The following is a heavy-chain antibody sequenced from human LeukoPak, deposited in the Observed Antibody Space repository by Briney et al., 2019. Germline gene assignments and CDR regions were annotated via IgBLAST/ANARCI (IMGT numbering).Heavy chain of an antibody. D-gene: IGHD3-16*01. V-gene: IGHV1-2*02. Sequence: GASVKVSCKASGYTFADYYIHWVRQAPGQGLEWMGWIYPKSGGTNSAQKFQGRVTMTRDTSISTAYMELSRLRSDDTAVYYCATQRGSYLWGTDFDYWGQGTLVTVSS. CDR2: IYPKSGGT. J-gene: IGHJ4*02. CDR1: GYTFADYY. CDR3: ATQRGSYLWGTDFDY.